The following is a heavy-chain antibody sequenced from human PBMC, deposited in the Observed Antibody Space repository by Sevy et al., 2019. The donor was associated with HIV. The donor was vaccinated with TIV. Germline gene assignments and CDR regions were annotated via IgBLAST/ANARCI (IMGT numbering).Heavy chain of an antibody. D-gene: IGHD3-16*01. CDR1: GFTFSNAW. V-gene: IGHV3-15*01. Sequence: GGSLRLSCAASGFTFSNAWMSWVRQAPGKGLEWVGRIKSKTDGGTTDYAAPVKGRFTISRDDSKNTLYLQMNSLKTEDTAVYYCTTGYVPRYYYYYYMDVWGKGTTVTVSS. CDR3: TTGYVPRYYYYYYMDV. J-gene: IGHJ6*03. CDR2: IKSKTDGGTT.